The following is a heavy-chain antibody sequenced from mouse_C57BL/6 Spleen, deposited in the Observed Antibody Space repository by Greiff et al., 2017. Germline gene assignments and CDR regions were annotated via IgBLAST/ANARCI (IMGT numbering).Heavy chain of an antibody. J-gene: IGHJ4*01. CDR2: SRNKANDYKT. V-gene: IGHV7-1*01. Sequence: EVKVVESGGGLVQSGRSLRLSCATSGFTFSDFYMEWVRQAPGKGLEWIAASRNKANDYKTEYSVSVKGRFSVTRDTSQSILYLQMNALTAEDTAIYYCAIDGYYDAIDYWGQGTSVTVSA. CDR1: GFTFSDFY. CDR3: AIDGYYDAIDY. D-gene: IGHD2-12*01.